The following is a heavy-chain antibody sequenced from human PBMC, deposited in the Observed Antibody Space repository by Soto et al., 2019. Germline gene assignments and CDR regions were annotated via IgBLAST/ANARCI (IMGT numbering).Heavy chain of an antibody. Sequence: QVQLVQSGAEVKEPGSSVNVSCKTSGGTFGKTAVTWVRQVPGQGLEWIGGIVPLFGTANYAQKFRGRVMITADEPTSIAYMDLSSLRSDDTAISYCARDGDPGYSFWSGPLGGGRFDPWGQGTLVTVSS. CDR3: ARDGDPGYSFWSGPLGGGRFDP. D-gene: IGHD3-3*01. J-gene: IGHJ5*02. V-gene: IGHV1-69*12. CDR2: IVPLFGTA. CDR1: GGTFGKTA.